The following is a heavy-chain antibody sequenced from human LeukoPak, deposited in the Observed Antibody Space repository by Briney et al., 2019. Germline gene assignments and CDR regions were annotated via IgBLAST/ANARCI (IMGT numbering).Heavy chain of an antibody. D-gene: IGHD4-23*01. V-gene: IGHV3-7*01. CDR1: KFTFSTFW. Sequence: GGSLRLSCVASKFTFSTFWMTWVRQAPGKGLEWVADIKQDGSEKYYVDSVKGRFTISRDNAKNSLYLQMNSLRAEDTAVYYCARGGVRWYIWGQGTMVTVSS. CDR2: IKQDGSEK. CDR3: ARGGVRWYI. J-gene: IGHJ3*02.